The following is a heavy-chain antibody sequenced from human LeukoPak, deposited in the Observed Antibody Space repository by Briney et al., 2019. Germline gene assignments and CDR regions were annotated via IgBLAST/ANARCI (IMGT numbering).Heavy chain of an antibody. J-gene: IGHJ4*02. V-gene: IGHV3-21*01. Sequence: GGSLRLSCAASGFTFSSYSMNWVRQAPGKGLEWVSSISSSSSYIYYADSVKGRFTISRDNAKISLYLQMNSLRAEDTAVYYCARDYYGSGSYYPGTFDYWGQGTLVTVSS. CDR2: ISSSSSYI. CDR3: ARDYYGSGSYYPGTFDY. CDR1: GFTFSSYS. D-gene: IGHD3-10*01.